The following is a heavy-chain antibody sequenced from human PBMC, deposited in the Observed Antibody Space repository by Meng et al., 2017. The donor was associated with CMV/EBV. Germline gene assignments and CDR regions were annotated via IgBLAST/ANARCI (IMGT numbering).Heavy chain of an antibody. Sequence: HLQLQGPGPGLVKPSETLSLPCTVSGGSISSSSYYWGWIRQPPGKGLEWIGSIYYSGSTYYNPSLKSRVTISVDTSKNQFSLKLGSVTAADTAVYYCARDSAVAGVVDYWGQGTLVTVSS. J-gene: IGHJ4*02. CDR3: ARDSAVAGVVDY. V-gene: IGHV4-39*07. CDR1: GGSISSSSYY. D-gene: IGHD6-19*01. CDR2: IYYSGST.